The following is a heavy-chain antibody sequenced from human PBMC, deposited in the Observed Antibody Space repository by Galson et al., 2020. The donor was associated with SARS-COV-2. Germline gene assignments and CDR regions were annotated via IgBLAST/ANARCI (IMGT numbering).Heavy chain of an antibody. J-gene: IGHJ4*02. V-gene: IGHV3-48*03. Sequence: GGSLRLSCAASGFTFNSYEMNWVRQAPGKGLEWVSYISSSGSTIYYADSVKGRFTISRDNAKNSLYLQMNSLRVEDTAVYYCARGAVGAPTMGYFDFWGQGTLVTVSS. CDR2: ISSSGSTI. CDR3: ARGAVGAPTMGYFDF. CDR1: GFTFNSYE. D-gene: IGHD1-26*01.